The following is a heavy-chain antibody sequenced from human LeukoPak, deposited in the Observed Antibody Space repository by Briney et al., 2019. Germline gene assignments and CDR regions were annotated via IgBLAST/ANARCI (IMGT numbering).Heavy chain of an antibody. V-gene: IGHV1-18*01. CDR2: ISAYNGNT. Sequence: GASVKVSCKASGYTFTSYGISWVRQAPGQGLEWMGWISAYNGNTNYAQKLQGRVTMTTDTSTSTAYMELRSLRSDDTAVYYCAREGVTMIVVAETGPDNWGQGTLVTVFS. CDR3: AREGVTMIVVAETGPDN. J-gene: IGHJ4*02. D-gene: IGHD3-22*01. CDR1: GYTFTSYG.